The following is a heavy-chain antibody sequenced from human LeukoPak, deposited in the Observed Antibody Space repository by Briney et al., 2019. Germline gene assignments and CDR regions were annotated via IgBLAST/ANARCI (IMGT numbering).Heavy chain of an antibody. D-gene: IGHD3-9*01. J-gene: IGHJ4*02. V-gene: IGHV3-21*01. CDR2: IRSSSSYI. CDR1: GFTLSSDS. CDR3: ARDPAYDILTGYYFDY. Sequence: GGSLRLSCAASGFTLSSDSMNWVRQDPGKGLEWVSSIRSSSSYIYYADSVKGRFTISRDNAKNSLYLQMNSLRAEDTAVYYCARDPAYDILTGYYFDYWGQGTLVTVSS.